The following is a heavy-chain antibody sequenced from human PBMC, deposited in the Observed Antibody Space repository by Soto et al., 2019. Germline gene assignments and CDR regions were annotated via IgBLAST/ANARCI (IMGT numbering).Heavy chain of an antibody. Sequence: SETLSLTCSVSGGSISSSSYFWGWIRQPPGKGLEWIGYIYHSGSPYNNPSLKSRVTISVDTSKNQFSLKLTSVTAADTAVYYCARGSTTEKVDSWGQGTLVTVSS. D-gene: IGHD4-17*01. J-gene: IGHJ4*02. V-gene: IGHV4-30-2*05. CDR1: GGSISSSSYF. CDR2: IYHSGSP. CDR3: ARGSTTEKVDS.